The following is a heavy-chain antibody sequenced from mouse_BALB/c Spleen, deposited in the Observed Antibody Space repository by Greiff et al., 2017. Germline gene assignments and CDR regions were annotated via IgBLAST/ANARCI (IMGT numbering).Heavy chain of an antibody. CDR1: GYTFTDYE. V-gene: IGHV1-15*01. Sequence: VQLQQSGAELVRPGASVTLSCKASGYTFTDYEMHWVKQTPVHGLEWIGAIDPETGGTAYNQKFKGKATLTADKSSSTAYMELRSLTSEDSAVYYCTRSDGYYAYWGQGTLVTVSA. CDR2: IDPETGGT. CDR3: TRSDGYYAY. J-gene: IGHJ3*01. D-gene: IGHD2-3*01.